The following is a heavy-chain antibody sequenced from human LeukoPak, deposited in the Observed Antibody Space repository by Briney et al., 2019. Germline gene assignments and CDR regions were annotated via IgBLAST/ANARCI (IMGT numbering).Heavy chain of an antibody. V-gene: IGHV4-30-2*01. CDR3: ARGDDILTGYQN. Sequence: SQTLSLTCAVSGGSISSGGYSWSWIRQPPGKGLEWTGYIYHSGSTYYNPSLKSRVTISVDRSKNQFSLKLSSVTAADTAVYYCARGDDILTGYQNWGQGTLVTVSS. CDR2: IYHSGST. CDR1: GGSISSGGYS. D-gene: IGHD3-9*01. J-gene: IGHJ4*02.